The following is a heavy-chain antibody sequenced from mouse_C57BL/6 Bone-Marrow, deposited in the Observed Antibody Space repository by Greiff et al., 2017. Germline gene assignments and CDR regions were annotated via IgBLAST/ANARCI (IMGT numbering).Heavy chain of an antibody. CDR2: IDPANGNT. CDR1: GFNFKNTY. J-gene: IGHJ1*03. CDR3: AIVSLLRWYFDV. Sequence: EVKLMESVAELVRPGASVKLSCTASGFNFKNTYMHWVKQRPEQGLEWIGRIDPANGNTKYAQKFQGKATITADTSSNTAYLQLSSLTSEDTAIYYCAIVSLLRWYFDVGGTGTAVTVSS. D-gene: IGHD1-2*01. V-gene: IGHV14-3*01.